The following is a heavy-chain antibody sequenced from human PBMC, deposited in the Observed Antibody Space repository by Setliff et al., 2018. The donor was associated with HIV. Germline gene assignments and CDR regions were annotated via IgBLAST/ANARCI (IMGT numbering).Heavy chain of an antibody. Sequence: GSLRLSCAASGFTFSSYWMSWVRQAPGKGLEWVANIKQDGSEKYYVDSVKGRFTISRDNAKNSLYLQMNSLRAEDTAVYYCARASGNYYDSSGYYDYWGQGTLVTVSS. CDR2: IKQDGSEK. CDR1: GFTFSSYW. CDR3: ARASGNYYDSSGYYDY. D-gene: IGHD3-22*01. J-gene: IGHJ4*02. V-gene: IGHV3-7*01.